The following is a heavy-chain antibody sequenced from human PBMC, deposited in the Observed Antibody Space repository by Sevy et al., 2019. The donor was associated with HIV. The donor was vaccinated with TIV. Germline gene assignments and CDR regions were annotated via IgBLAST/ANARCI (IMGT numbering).Heavy chain of an antibody. D-gene: IGHD1-20*01. CDR2: INPNSGVT. J-gene: IGHJ3*02. CDR1: GYMFSDYN. V-gene: IGHV1-2*06. Sequence: ASVKVSCKATGYMFSDYNMHWVRQAPGQGLEWMALINPNSGVTIYAQKFRGRVSLTRDTSMSTAYLELNALNSDDTAVYYCVREDNNAPRTLLSFDIWGQGTMVTVSS. CDR3: VREDNNAPRTLLSFDI.